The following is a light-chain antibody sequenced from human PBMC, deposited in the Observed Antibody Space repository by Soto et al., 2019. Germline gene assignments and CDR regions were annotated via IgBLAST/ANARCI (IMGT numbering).Light chain of an antibody. J-gene: IGKJ5*01. CDR3: QQSYTPLSIT. V-gene: IGKV1-39*01. CDR2: AAS. CDR1: ESISRH. Sequence: DIQMTQSPSSLSASVGDRVTITCRASESISRHLNWYQQKPGKAPNLLIYAASSLQNGVPSRFRGGGSVTNFTLIIRNLQPEDFATYYCQQSYTPLSITFGQGTRLEIK.